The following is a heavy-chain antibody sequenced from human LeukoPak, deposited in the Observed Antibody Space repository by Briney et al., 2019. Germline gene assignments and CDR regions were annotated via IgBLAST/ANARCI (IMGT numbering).Heavy chain of an antibody. D-gene: IGHD2-2*01. J-gene: IGHJ4*02. V-gene: IGHV4-59*01. CDR2: ISDSGST. CDR1: GGSISSYY. CDR3: ARMGIPYRLPD. Sequence: SETLSLTCSVSGGSISSYYWSWIRQPPEKGLEWIGYISDSGSTNYNPSLKSRVIILVDTSKNQLSLKLRSETAADTAVYYCARMGIPYRLPDWGQGTLVTVSS.